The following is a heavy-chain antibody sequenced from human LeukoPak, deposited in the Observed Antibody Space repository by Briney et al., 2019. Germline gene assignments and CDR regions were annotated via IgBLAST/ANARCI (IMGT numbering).Heavy chain of an antibody. CDR2: IWSDGSNE. CDR3: ARDQQGADGVKFYYFDY. D-gene: IGHD6-13*01. CDR1: GFIFRNFG. J-gene: IGHJ4*02. V-gene: IGHV3-33*01. Sequence: GGSLRLSCVASGFIFRNFGMHWVRQAPGKGLEWVAVIWSDGSNEYYADSVEGRFTISRDTSKDTLYLQMNSLRAEDTAVYYCARDQQGADGVKFYYFDYWGQGTLVTVSS.